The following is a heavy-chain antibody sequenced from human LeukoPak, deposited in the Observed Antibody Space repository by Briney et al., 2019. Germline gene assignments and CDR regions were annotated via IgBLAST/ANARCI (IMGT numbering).Heavy chain of an antibody. D-gene: IGHD6-19*01. V-gene: IGHV3-33*06. Sequence: GGSLRLSCAASGFTFSSYGMHWVRQAPGKGLEWVAVIWYDGSNKYYADSVKGRFTISRDNSKNTPYLQMNSLRAEDTAVYYCAKDGSGWLDYWGQGTLVTVSS. CDR1: GFTFSSYG. CDR3: AKDGSGWLDY. CDR2: IWYDGSNK. J-gene: IGHJ4*02.